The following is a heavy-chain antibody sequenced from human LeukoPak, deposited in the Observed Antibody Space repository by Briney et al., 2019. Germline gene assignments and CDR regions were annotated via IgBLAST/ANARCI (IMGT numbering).Heavy chain of an antibody. J-gene: IGHJ4*02. D-gene: IGHD3-10*01. Sequence: PGGSLRLSCAASGFTFSSYAMSWVRQAPGKGLEWVSGISGSGGSKYFADSVEGRFTISRDNSKNTLYLQMNSLRAEDTAVYYCAKDQRYFGSGSDSYFDYWGQGTLVTVSS. V-gene: IGHV3-23*01. CDR3: AKDQRYFGSGSDSYFDY. CDR2: ISGSGGSK. CDR1: GFTFSSYA.